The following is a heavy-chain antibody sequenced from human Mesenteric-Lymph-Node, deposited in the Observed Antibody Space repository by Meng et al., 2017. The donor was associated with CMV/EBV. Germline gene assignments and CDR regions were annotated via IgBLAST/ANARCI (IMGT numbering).Heavy chain of an antibody. D-gene: IGHD4-11*01. CDR2: ISSSSSYI. V-gene: IGHV3-21*01. Sequence: GGSLRLSCAASGFTFSSYSMNWVRQAPGKGLEWVSSISSSSSYIYYADSVKGRFTISRDNSKNTLYLQMNSLRAEDTAVYYCARGGFSNSDYYGMDVWGQGTTVTVSS. CDR3: ARGGFSNSDYYGMDV. CDR1: GFTFSSYS. J-gene: IGHJ6*02.